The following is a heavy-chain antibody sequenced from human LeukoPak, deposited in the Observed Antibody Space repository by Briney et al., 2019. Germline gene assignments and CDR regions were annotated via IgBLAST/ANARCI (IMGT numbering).Heavy chain of an antibody. D-gene: IGHD1-1*01. CDR3: ARSTGPIDY. CDR1: GDIVSSNSAA. V-gene: IGHV6-1*01. CDR2: TYYRSKWYT. J-gene: IGHJ4*02. Sequence: SQTLSLTCAISGDIVSSNSAAWNWIRQSPSRGLEWLGRTYYRSKWYTYYAVSVKSRISINRDTSKNQISLQLNSVTPEDTAVYYCARSTGPIDYWGQGTLVTVSS.